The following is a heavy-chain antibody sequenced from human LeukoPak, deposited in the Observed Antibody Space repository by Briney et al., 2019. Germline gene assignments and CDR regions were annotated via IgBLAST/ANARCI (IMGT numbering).Heavy chain of an antibody. J-gene: IGHJ4*02. CDR2: IKQDGSEK. V-gene: IGHV3-7*04. CDR3: ARVYEVAGTGEFDY. CDR1: GFTFSSYW. Sequence: GWSLRLSCAASGFTFSSYWMSWVRQAPGKGLEWVANIKQDGSEKYYVDSVKGRFTISRDNAKNSLYLQMNSLRAEDTAVYYCARVYEVAGTGEFDYWGQGTLVTVSS. D-gene: IGHD6-19*01.